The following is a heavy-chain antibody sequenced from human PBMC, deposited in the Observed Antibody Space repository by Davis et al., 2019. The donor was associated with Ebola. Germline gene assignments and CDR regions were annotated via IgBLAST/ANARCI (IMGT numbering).Heavy chain of an antibody. Sequence: GESLKISCGGSGFTFSNYGMNWVRQAPGKGLEWVSGISDTGGSTHYADSVKGRFTISRDNSKNTLYLQMYNLRAEDTAVYYCAKGGGTSSSDSRRTWGQGTLVTVSS. D-gene: IGHD6-6*01. J-gene: IGHJ5*02. V-gene: IGHV3-23*01. CDR2: ISDTGGST. CDR1: GFTFSNYG. CDR3: AKGGGTSSSDSRRT.